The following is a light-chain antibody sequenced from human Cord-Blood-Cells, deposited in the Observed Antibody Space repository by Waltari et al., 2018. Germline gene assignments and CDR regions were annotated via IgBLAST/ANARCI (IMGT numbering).Light chain of an antibody. CDR2: DAS. J-gene: IGKJ3*01. CDR3: QQRSNWPPFT. Sequence: EIVLTQSPAPLSSSPGERDTLSCRASQSVSSYLAWYQQKPGQAPRLLIYDASNRATGIPARFSGSGFGTDFTLTISSLEPEDFAVYYCQQRSNWPPFTFGPGTKVDIK. V-gene: IGKV3-11*01. CDR1: QSVSSY.